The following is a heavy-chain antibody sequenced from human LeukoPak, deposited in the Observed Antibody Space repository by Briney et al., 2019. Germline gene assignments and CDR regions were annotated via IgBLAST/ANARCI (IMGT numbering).Heavy chain of an antibody. CDR3: AREWDYYDSSGYYLDY. J-gene: IGHJ4*02. CDR2: IYTSGST. V-gene: IGHV4-4*07. D-gene: IGHD3-22*01. CDR1: GGSISSYY. Sequence: PSETLSLTCTVSGGSISSYYWSWIRQPAGKGLEWIGRIYTSGSTNYNPSLKSRVTMSVDTSKNQFSLKLSSMTAADTAVYYCAREWDYYDSSGYYLDYWGQGTLVTVSS.